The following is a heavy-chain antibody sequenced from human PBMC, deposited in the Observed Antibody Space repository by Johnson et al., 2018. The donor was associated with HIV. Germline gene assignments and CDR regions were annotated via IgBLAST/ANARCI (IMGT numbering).Heavy chain of an antibody. Sequence: QVQLVESGGGLVQPGGSLRLSCAASGFTFSSYAMHWVRQAPGKGLEWVAVITYDGSNKYYADSVKGRFTISRDNSKNTLYLQMNSLRAEDTAVYYCAKDRGDPMVQGVMYAFDIWGQGTVVTVSS. V-gene: IGHV3-30*04. CDR3: AKDRGDPMVQGVMYAFDI. J-gene: IGHJ3*02. CDR1: GFTFSSYA. D-gene: IGHD3-10*01. CDR2: ITYDGSNK.